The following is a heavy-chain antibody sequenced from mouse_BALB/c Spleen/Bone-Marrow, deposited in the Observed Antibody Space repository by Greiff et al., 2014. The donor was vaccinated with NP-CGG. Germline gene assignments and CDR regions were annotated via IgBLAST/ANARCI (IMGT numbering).Heavy chain of an antibody. CDR2: ISTYCGDA. V-gene: IGHV1S137*01. CDR3: AREAGPWYFDV. J-gene: IGHJ1*01. Sequence: VQLQESGAELVRPGVSVKISCKGSGYTFTDYAMYWVKQSHAKSLEWIGIISTYCGDASYSQKFKGKATMTVDKSSSTAYMELARLTSEDSAIYYCAREAGPWYFDVWGAGTTVTVSS. CDR1: GYTFTDYA.